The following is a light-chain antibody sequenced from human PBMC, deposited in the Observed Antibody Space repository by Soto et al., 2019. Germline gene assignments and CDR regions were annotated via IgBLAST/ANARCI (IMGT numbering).Light chain of an antibody. CDR1: QSVTTR. CDR2: GAS. V-gene: IGKV3-20*01. J-gene: IGKJ5*01. CDR3: QQYGGSPIT. Sequence: EIVLTQSPGTLSLSPGERVTLSCRASQSVTTRLAWYQHKPGQAPTLLMSGASNRASGVPVRFSGSGSGTDFTLTITRLEPEDFALYYCQQYGGSPITFGLGTRLRL.